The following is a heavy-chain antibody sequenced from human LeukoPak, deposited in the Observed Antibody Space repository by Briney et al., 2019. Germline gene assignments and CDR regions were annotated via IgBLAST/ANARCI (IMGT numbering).Heavy chain of an antibody. Sequence: GSLRLSCAASKFTFSSYGMHWVRQAPGKGLEWVAFIRYDGSNKYYADSVKGRFTISRDNSKNTLYLQMNSLRAEDTAVYYCANLYYYDSSGYLEDDAFDIWGQGTMVTVSS. CDR3: ANLYYYDSSGYLEDDAFDI. V-gene: IGHV3-30*02. D-gene: IGHD3-22*01. CDR2: IRYDGSNK. CDR1: KFTFSSYG. J-gene: IGHJ3*02.